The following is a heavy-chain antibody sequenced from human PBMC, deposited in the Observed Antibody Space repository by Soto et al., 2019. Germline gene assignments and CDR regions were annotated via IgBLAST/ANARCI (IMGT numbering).Heavy chain of an antibody. J-gene: IGHJ4*02. CDR2: IYDNGGA. V-gene: IGHV4-31*03. Sequence: PSETLSLTCTVSGDSISSGGYYWSWIRQHPGKGLEWIGYIYDNGGAYYSPSLKGRVVISLDRSENQFSLRLSSVTAADTAVYYCARVKGGTTRRAFDSWGQGTLVTVS. CDR1: GDSISSGGYY. D-gene: IGHD1-7*01. CDR3: ARVKGGTTRRAFDS.